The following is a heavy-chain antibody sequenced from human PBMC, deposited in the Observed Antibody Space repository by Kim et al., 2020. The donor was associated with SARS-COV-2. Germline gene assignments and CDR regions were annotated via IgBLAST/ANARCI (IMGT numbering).Heavy chain of an antibody. V-gene: IGHV4-34*01. D-gene: IGHD6-13*01. J-gene: IGHJ4*02. CDR2: INHSGST. CDR1: GGSFSGYY. Sequence: SETLSLTCAVYGGSFSGYYWSWIRQPPGKGLEWIGEINHSGSTNYNPSLKSRVTISVDTSKNQFSLKLSSVTAADTAVYYCARGQYSSSWYRSQTLFDYWGQGTLVTVSS. CDR3: ARGQYSSSWYRSQTLFDY.